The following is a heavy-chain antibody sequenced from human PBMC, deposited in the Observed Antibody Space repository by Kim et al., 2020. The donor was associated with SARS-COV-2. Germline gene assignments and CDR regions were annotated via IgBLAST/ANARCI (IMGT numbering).Heavy chain of an antibody. V-gene: IGHV4-31*03. Sequence: SETLSLTCTVSGGSISSGGYYWSWIRQHPGKGLEWIGYIYYSGSTYYNPSLKSRVTISVDTSKNQFSLKLSSVTAADTAVYYCAGGPRFVVVTASYYYGMDVSGQGSTVSLSS. CDR1: GGSISSGGYY. D-gene: IGHD2-21*02. CDR3: AGGPRFVVVTASYYYGMDV. CDR2: IYYSGST. J-gene: IGHJ6*01.